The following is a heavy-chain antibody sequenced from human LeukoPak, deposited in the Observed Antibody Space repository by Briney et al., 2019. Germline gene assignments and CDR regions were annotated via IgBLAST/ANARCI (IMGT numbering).Heavy chain of an antibody. V-gene: IGHV1-18*01. Sequence: GASVKASCKASGYTFNTYGISWVRQAPGQGLEWMGWIGTYNGDTNYAQNFQGRVTMTTDTSTSTAYMELWSLTSDDTAMYYCARDGLMVGVVQPDYYFDSWGQGTLVTVSS. J-gene: IGHJ4*02. CDR2: IGTYNGDT. D-gene: IGHD3-22*01. CDR3: ARDGLMVGVVQPDYYFDS. CDR1: GYTFNTYG.